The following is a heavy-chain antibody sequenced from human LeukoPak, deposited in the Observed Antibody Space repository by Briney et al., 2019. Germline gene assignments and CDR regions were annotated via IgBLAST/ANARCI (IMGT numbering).Heavy chain of an antibody. D-gene: IGHD3-10*01. V-gene: IGHV3-74*01. CDR1: GFTFSSYW. Sequence: GGSLRLSCAASGFTFSSYWMHWVRQAPGKGLVWVSRINSDGSSTSYADSVKGRFTISRDNAKNTLYLQMNSLRAEDTAVYYCARANYYGSGRAAYDIWGQGTMVTVSS. J-gene: IGHJ3*02. CDR2: INSDGSST. CDR3: ARANYYGSGRAAYDI.